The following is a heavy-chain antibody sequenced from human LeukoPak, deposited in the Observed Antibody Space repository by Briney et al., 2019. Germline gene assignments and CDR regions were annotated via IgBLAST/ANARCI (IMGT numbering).Heavy chain of an antibody. J-gene: IGHJ5*02. CDR1: GDSMRGYY. V-gene: IGHV4-59*01. Sequence: SETLSLTCTVSGDSMRGYYWSWIRQPPGKGLEWIGDIHYTGTTDYIPSLKSRVTISVDTSKNQFSLKLSSVTAADTAVYYCARDGRYNWNYWWFDPWGQGTLVIVSS. CDR2: IHYTGTT. CDR3: ARDGRYNWNYWWFDP. D-gene: IGHD1-7*01.